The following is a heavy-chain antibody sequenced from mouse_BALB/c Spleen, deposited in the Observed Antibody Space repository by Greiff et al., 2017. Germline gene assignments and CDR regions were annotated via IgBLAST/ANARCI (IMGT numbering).Heavy chain of an antibody. CDR1: GYTFTSYW. CDR3: ARDYYDYGFAY. J-gene: IGHJ3*01. CDR2: INPSTGYT. Sequence: QVQLQRSGAELAKPGASVKMSCKASGYTFTSYWMHWVKQRPGQGLEWIGYINPSTGYTEYNQKFKDKATLTADKSSSTAYMQLSSLTSEDSAVYYCARDYYDYGFAYWGQGTLVTVSA. V-gene: IGHV1-7*01. D-gene: IGHD2-4*01.